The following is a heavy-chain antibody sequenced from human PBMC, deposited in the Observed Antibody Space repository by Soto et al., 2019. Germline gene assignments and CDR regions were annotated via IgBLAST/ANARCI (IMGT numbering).Heavy chain of an antibody. D-gene: IGHD6-19*01. J-gene: IGHJ4*02. CDR1: GFTFSHAW. CDR3: TRRIAVAGTYYFDY. CDR2: IKSISDGETT. V-gene: IGHV3-15*07. Sequence: LLVESGGGFVPPGGSLRLSCVASGFTFSHAWMDWVRQAPGKGLEWVGRIKSISDGETTNYAASVAGRFTISRDDSKNTLFLHVNSLKTEDTGVYYCTRRIAVAGTYYFDYWGQGTLVTVSS.